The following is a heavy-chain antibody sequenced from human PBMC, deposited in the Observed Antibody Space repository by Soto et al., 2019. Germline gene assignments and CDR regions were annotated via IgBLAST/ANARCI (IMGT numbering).Heavy chain of an antibody. J-gene: IGHJ3*02. V-gene: IGHV3-23*01. CDR2: LSGSGGST. Sequence: GGSLRLSCAVSGFTFSSYAMSWVRQAPGKGLAWVSSLSGSGGSTYYADSVKGRFTISRDNSKNTLYLQMNSLRAEDTAVYYCARPYSSSWDDAFDIWGQGTMVTVSS. CDR3: ARPYSSSWDDAFDI. D-gene: IGHD6-13*01. CDR1: GFTFSSYA.